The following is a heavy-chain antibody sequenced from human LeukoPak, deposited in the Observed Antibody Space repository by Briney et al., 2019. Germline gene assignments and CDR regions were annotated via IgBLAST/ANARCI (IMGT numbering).Heavy chain of an antibody. CDR1: GYTFTSYG. D-gene: IGHD4-17*01. CDR3: ARDLADYGDSYYLFDY. Sequence: GASVKVSCKASGYTFTSYGISWVRQAPGQGLEWMGWISAYNGNTNYAQKLQGRVTMTTDTSTSTAYMELRSLRSDDTAVYYCARDLADYGDSYYLFDYWGQGTLVTVSS. V-gene: IGHV1-18*01. CDR2: ISAYNGNT. J-gene: IGHJ4*02.